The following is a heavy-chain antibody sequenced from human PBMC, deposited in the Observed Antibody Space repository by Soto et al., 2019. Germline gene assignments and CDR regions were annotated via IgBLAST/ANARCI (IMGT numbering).Heavy chain of an antibody. J-gene: IGHJ4*02. CDR3: ARDPADTAMAPDY. Sequence: GGSLRLSCAASGFTFSSYGMHWVRQAPGKGLEWVAVIWYDGSNKYYADSVKGRFTISRYNSKNTLYLQMNSLRAEDTAVYYCARDPADTAMAPDYWGQGTLVTVSS. D-gene: IGHD5-18*01. CDR2: IWYDGSNK. V-gene: IGHV3-33*01. CDR1: GFTFSSYG.